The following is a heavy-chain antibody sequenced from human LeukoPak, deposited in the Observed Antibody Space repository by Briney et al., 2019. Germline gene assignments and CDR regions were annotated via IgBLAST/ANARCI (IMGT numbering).Heavy chain of an antibody. V-gene: IGHV4-34*01. CDR2: INHSGST. CDR3: ARGRLGIAAD. CDR1: GGSFSDYY. D-gene: IGHD6-13*01. J-gene: IGHJ4*02. Sequence: SETLSLTCAVYGGSFSDYYWSWIRQPPGKGLEWIGEINHSGSTNYNPSLKSRVTISVDTSKNQFSLKLSSVTAADTAVYYCARGRLGIAADRGQGTLVTVSS.